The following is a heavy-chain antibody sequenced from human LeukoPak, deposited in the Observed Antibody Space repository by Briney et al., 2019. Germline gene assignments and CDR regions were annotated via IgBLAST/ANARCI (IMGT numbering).Heavy chain of an antibody. CDR2: ISDESETT. D-gene: IGHD1-1*01. CDR3: AKVDYWNAKNYFDS. J-gene: IGHJ4*02. CDR1: GFPFRSYA. Sequence: GGSLRLSCVASGFPFRSYALACVRLAAGKGLECFSVISDESETTYSDSVKGRLTISRDNSKNTIFLQMESLRVEDSGLYFCAKVDYWNAKNYFDSWGQGTLVTVSS. V-gene: IGHV3-23*01.